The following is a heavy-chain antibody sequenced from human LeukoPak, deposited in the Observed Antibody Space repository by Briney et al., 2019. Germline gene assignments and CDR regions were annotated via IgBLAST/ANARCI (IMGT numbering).Heavy chain of an antibody. D-gene: IGHD2-15*01. V-gene: IGHV1-18*01. J-gene: IGHJ4*02. CDR1: GGTFSSYA. Sequence: GASVKVSCKASGGTFSSYAISWVRQAPGQGFEWMGWISAYNGNTNYAQKLQGRVTMTTDTSTSTAYMELRSLRSDDTAVYYCARDDIVVVVAATLFDYWGQGTLVTVSS. CDR2: ISAYNGNT. CDR3: ARDDIVVVVAATLFDY.